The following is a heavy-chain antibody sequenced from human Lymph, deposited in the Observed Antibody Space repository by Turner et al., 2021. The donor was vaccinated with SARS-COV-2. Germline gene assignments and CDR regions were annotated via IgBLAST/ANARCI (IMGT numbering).Heavy chain of an antibody. J-gene: IGHJ4*02. D-gene: IGHD2-15*01. V-gene: IGHV3-30*18. CDR2: ISYDGSNK. CDR3: AKMGGVYCSGGNCYSGRLDY. CDR1: GFTSRTYG. Sequence: QVQLVESGGVVAQPGRSLRLSCAASGFTSRTYGMAWVRQAPGKGLGWVEVISYDGSNKYYADSVKGRFTISRDNSKNTLYLQMNSLRAEDTAVYYCAKMGGVYCSGGNCYSGRLDYWGQGTLVTVSS.